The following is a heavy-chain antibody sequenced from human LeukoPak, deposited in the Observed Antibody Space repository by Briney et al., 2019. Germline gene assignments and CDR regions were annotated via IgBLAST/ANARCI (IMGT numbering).Heavy chain of an antibody. CDR3: ARGQVIWDNYDFWSGYFGRGYYFDY. CDR2: ISYDGSNK. D-gene: IGHD3-3*01. CDR1: GFTFSSYS. J-gene: IGHJ4*02. Sequence: GGSLRLSCAASGFTFSSYSIHWVRQAPGKGLEWVAVISYDGSNKYYADSVKGRFTISRDNSKNTLYLEMNSLRTEDTAVYYCARGQVIWDNYDFWSGYFGRGYYFDYWGQGTLVTVSS. V-gene: IGHV3-30*03.